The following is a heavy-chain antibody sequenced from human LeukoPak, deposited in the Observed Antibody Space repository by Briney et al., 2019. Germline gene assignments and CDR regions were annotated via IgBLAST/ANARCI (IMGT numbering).Heavy chain of an antibody. CDR3: AKEAYYHLSAAHPGDY. CDR2: ISYDGSNK. D-gene: IGHD3-3*02. V-gene: IGHV3-30*18. J-gene: IGHJ4*02. CDR1: GFTFSSYG. Sequence: GGSLRLSCAASGFTFSSYGIHWVRQAPGKGLEWVAVISYDGSNKYYADSVKGRFTVSRDNSKNTLYLQMNSLRGEDTAVYYCAKEAYYHLSAAHPGDYWGQGTLVPSPQ.